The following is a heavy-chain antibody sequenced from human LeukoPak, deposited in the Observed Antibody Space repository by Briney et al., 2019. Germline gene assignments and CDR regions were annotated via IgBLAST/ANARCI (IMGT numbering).Heavy chain of an antibody. V-gene: IGHV3-21*04. D-gene: IGHD3-3*01. CDR3: ARVINDFWSGYMDV. J-gene: IGHJ6*04. CDR1: GFTLRSYT. CDR2: IGISSNKI. Sequence: GGSLRLSCAASGFTLRSYTMNWVRQAPGKGLEWVSSIGISSNKIYYADSVKGRFIISRDNAKNSVYLQMNSLRAEDTALYHCARVINDFWSGYMDVWGKGTTVTVSS.